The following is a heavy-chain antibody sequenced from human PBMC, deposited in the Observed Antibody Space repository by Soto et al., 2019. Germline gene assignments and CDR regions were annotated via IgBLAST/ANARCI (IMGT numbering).Heavy chain of an antibody. D-gene: IGHD3-22*01. J-gene: IGHJ6*02. CDR2: ISYDGSNE. CDR3: VNYYDTSGYLGLHLYYAMDV. V-gene: IGHV3-30*18. CDR1: GFTFSSYG. Sequence: QVQLVESGGGVVQPGRSLRLSCAASGFTFSSYGMHWVRQAPGKGLEWVAVISYDGSNEYYADSVKGRFTISRDKSKNKLYLPMNSLTAEDTAVYYCVNYYDTSGYLGLHLYYAMDVWGQGTTITVSS.